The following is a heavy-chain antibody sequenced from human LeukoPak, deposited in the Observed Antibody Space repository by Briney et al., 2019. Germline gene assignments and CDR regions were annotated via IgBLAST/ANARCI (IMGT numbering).Heavy chain of an antibody. V-gene: IGHV3-7*01. CDR3: GDPGVGY. CDR1: GFTFSRYW. J-gene: IGHJ4*02. CDR2: IKQNGSEE. Sequence: GGSLRLSCAASGFTFSRYWMSWVRQAPGKGLEWVANIKQNGSEETYIDSVKGRFIISRDNAKNSLYLQMNSLRAEDTAVYYCGDPGVGYWGQGTLVTVSS. D-gene: IGHD2-8*01.